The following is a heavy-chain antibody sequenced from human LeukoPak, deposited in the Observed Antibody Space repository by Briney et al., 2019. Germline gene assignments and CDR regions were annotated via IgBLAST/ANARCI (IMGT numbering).Heavy chain of an antibody. CDR2: INHSGIT. CDR3: GRDRPTGYYDY. D-gene: IGHD3-9*01. Sequence: PSETLSLTCTVSSYSISSGYYWGWIRQSPGKGLEWIARINHSGITYYNPSLKSRVTISVDTSKNQFSLKLTSVTAADTAVYYCGRDRPTGYYDYWGQGILVTVSS. J-gene: IGHJ4*02. V-gene: IGHV4-38-2*02. CDR1: SYSISSGYY.